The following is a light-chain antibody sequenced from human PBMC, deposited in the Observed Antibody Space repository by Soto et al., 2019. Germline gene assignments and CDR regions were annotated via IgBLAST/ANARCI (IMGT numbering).Light chain of an antibody. J-gene: IGKJ5*01. CDR2: GAS. V-gene: IGKV1-39*01. CDR3: QQSYRTPT. CDR1: QDISNY. Sequence: DIQMTQSPSSLSASVGDRVTITCQASQDISNYLNWYQQKPGKAPKLLIYGASTLQSGVPSRFSGSGSGTDYTLTISSLQPEDFATYYCQQSYRTPTFGQGTRLEI.